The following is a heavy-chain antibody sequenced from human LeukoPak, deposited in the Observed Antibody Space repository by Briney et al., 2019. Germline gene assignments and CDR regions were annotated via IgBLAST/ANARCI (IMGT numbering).Heavy chain of an antibody. V-gene: IGHV3-7*01. CDR1: GFTFSSYA. D-gene: IGHD6-19*01. CDR3: ARATSSGYYFDY. Sequence: GGSLRLSCAASGFTFSSYAMSWVRQAPGKGLEWVANIKQDGSEKYYVDSVKGRFTISRDNAKNSLYLQMNSLRAEDTAVYYCARATSSGYYFDYWGQGTLVTVSS. CDR2: IKQDGSEK. J-gene: IGHJ4*02.